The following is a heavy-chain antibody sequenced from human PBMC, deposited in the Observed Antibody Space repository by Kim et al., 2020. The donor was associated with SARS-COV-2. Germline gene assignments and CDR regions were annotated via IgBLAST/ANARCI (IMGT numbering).Heavy chain of an antibody. CDR2: INHSGST. D-gene: IGHD2-2*01. J-gene: IGHJ1*01. Sequence: SETLSLTCAVYGGSFSGYYWSWIRQPPGKGLEWIGEINHSGSTNYNPSLKSRVTISVDTSKNQFSLKLSSVTAADTAVYYCARVGPYRYCSSTSCYARRSAAYFQHWGQGTLVTVSS. CDR1: GGSFSGYY. V-gene: IGHV4-34*01. CDR3: ARVGPYRYCSSTSCYARRSAAYFQH.